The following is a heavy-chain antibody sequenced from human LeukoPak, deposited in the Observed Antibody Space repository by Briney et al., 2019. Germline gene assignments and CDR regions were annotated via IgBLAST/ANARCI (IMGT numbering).Heavy chain of an antibody. Sequence: GRSLRLSCAASGFTFSSYAMHWVRQAPGKGLEWVANIKLDGSEKNYVDSVKGRFTISRDNTKNSLYLQMNSLRVEDTAVFYCARDLAYSRLDYWGQGMLVTVSS. CDR1: GFTFSSYA. CDR3: ARDLAYSRLDY. D-gene: IGHD5-18*01. J-gene: IGHJ4*02. V-gene: IGHV3-7*03. CDR2: IKLDGSEK.